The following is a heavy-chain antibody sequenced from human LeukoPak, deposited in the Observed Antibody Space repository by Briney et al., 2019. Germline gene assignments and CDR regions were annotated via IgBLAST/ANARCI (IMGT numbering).Heavy chain of an antibody. CDR2: ISSSSSTT. D-gene: IGHD3-10*01. CDR1: GFTFSSYS. CDR3: VRRGLIVTEYLER. J-gene: IGHJ1*01. V-gene: IGHV3-48*04. Sequence: GGSLRLSCTASGFTFSSYSLNWVRQAPGKGPEWVSYISSSSSTTYYADSVKGRFTISRDNAKNSLYLQMNSLRAEDTAVYYCVRRGLIVTEYLERWGQGTLVIVSS.